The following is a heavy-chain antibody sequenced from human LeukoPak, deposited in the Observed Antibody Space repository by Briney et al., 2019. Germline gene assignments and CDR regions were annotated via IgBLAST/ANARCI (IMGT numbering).Heavy chain of an antibody. J-gene: IGHJ6*03. CDR2: ISSSSSYI. V-gene: IGHV3-21*01. Sequence: GGSLRLSRAASGFTFSSYSMNWVRQAPGKGLEWVSSISSSSSYIYYADSVKGRFTISRDNAKNSLYLQMNSLRAEDTAVYYCAKILAQNYYYYMDVWGKGTTVTVSS. CDR3: AKILAQNYYYYMDV. CDR1: GFTFSSYS.